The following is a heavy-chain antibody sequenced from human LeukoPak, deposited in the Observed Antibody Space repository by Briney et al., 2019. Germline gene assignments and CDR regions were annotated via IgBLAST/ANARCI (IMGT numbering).Heavy chain of an antibody. CDR2: MNPNSGNT. D-gene: IGHD3-10*01. CDR1: GYTFTSHD. V-gene: IGHV1-8*01. CDR3: ARGITMVRGVPYY. Sequence: ASVKVSCKASGYTFTSHDINWVRQATGQGLEWMGWMNPNSGNTGYAQKFQGRVTMTRNTSISTAYMELSSLRSEDTAVYYCARGITMVRGVPYYWGQGTLVTVSS. J-gene: IGHJ4*02.